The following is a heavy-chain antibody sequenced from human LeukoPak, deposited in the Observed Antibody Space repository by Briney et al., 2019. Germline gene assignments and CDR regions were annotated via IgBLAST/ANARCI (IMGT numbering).Heavy chain of an antibody. Sequence: ASVKVSCKVSGYTLTELSMHWVRQAPGKGLEWMGGFDPEDGETIYAQKFQGRVTMTEDTSTDTAYMELSSLRSEDTAVYYCAIWVFTLVYCSGGSCYVGYFDYWGQGTLVTVSS. D-gene: IGHD2-15*01. CDR1: GYTLTELS. CDR2: FDPEDGET. J-gene: IGHJ4*02. CDR3: AIWVFTLVYCSGGSCYVGYFDY. V-gene: IGHV1-24*01.